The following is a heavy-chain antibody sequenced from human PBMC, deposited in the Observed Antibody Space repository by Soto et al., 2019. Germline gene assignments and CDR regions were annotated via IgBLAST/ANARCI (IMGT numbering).Heavy chain of an antibody. CDR1: GFTFSTYW. J-gene: IGHJ6*02. Sequence: GGSLRLSCAASGFTFSTYWMHWVRQVPGKGLVWVSRIKGDGSSLSYADSVKGRFTISRDNVENTVYLQMGSLRADDTAVYYCARGLKNYYGVDVCGQRTTVTVPS. V-gene: IGHV3-74*01. CDR3: ARGLKNYYGVDV. CDR2: IKGDGSSL.